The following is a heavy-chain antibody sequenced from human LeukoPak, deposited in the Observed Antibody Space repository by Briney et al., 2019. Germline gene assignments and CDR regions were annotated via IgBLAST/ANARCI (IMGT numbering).Heavy chain of an antibody. CDR2: IYYSGST. V-gene: IGHV4-34*01. CDR3: ARGPFKYSSKMKYDYYYYMDV. J-gene: IGHJ6*03. Sequence: SETLSLTCAVYGGSFSGYYWGWIRQPPGKGLEWIGSIYYSGSTYYNPSLKSRVTISVDTSKNQFSLKLSSVTAADTAVYYCARGPFKYSSKMKYDYYYYMDVWGKGTTVTVSS. D-gene: IGHD6-13*01. CDR1: GGSFSGYY.